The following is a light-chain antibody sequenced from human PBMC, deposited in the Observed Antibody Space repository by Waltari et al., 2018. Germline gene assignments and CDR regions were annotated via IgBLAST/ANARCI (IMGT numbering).Light chain of an antibody. Sequence: QSALTQPASVSGSPGQAIIISCTGTGSDVGGYDYVSWYQQYPGKPPRLIIYAVYNRPSGFSNRFPGSKSDNTASLTISGLQAEDESVYYCSSYTSSGVVFGGGTKLTVL. CDR2: AVY. J-gene: IGLJ2*01. CDR1: GSDVGGYDY. V-gene: IGLV2-14*01. CDR3: SSYTSSGVV.